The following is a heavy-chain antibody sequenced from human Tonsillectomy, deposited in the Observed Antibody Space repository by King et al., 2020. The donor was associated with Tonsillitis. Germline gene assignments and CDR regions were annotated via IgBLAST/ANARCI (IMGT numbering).Heavy chain of an antibody. CDR1: GFTFSSYS. V-gene: IGHV3-48*01. CDR3: ARERPVSRSGVVIDKWALGGFDY. D-gene: IGHD3-16*02. CDR2: ISSSSSTI. J-gene: IGHJ4*02. Sequence: VQLVESGGGLVQPGGSLRLSCAASGFTFSSYSMNWVRQAPGKGLEWVSYISSSSSTIYYADSVKGRFTISRDNTKNSLYLQMNSLRAEDTAVYYCARERPVSRSGVVIDKWALGGFDYRGQGTLVTVS.